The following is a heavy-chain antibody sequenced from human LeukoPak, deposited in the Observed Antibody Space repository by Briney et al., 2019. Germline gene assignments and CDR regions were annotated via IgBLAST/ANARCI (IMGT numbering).Heavy chain of an antibody. J-gene: IGHJ4*02. CDR2: ITSGSSAI. CDR1: GFTFSGYS. Sequence: PGGSLRLYCAGYGFTFSGYSMNWLRQAPGKGWVWVSYITSGSSAISYEDSVKGRFTISTDKAKNSLYLQMNSLRAEDTAVYYCARVRGSYHFDYWGQGTLVTVSS. V-gene: IGHV3-48*01. CDR3: ARVRGSYHFDY. D-gene: IGHD1-26*01.